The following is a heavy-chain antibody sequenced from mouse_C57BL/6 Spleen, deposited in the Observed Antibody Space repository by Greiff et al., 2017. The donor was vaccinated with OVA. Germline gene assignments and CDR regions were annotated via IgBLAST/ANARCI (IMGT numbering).Heavy chain of an antibody. Sequence: QVQLQQPGAELVMPGASVKLSCKASGYTFTSYWMHWVKQRPGQGLEWIGEIDPSDSYPNYNQKFKGKSTLTVEKSSSTAYMQLSSLTSEDSAVYYCARDHGSRYFDVWGTGTTVTVSS. CDR1: GYTFTSYW. CDR3: ARDHGSRYFDV. V-gene: IGHV1-69*01. CDR2: IDPSDSYP. J-gene: IGHJ1*03. D-gene: IGHD1-1*01.